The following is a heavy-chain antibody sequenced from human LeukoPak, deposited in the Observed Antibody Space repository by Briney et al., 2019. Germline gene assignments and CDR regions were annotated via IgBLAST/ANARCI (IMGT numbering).Heavy chain of an antibody. J-gene: IGHJ4*02. CDR2: MNPNSGNT. D-gene: IGHD2-21*02. Sequence: ASVKVSCKASGYTFTSYDVQWVRQATGQGLEWMGWMNPNSGNTGYAQRFQGRVTMTRDTSISTAYMELSSLRSEDTAVYYCARKGKVTAGTHYFDYWGQGTTVTFSS. CDR3: ARKGKVTAGTHYFDY. V-gene: IGHV1-8*01. CDR1: GYTFTSYD.